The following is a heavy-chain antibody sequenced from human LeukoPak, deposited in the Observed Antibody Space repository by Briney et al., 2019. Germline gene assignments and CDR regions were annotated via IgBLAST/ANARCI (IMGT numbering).Heavy chain of an antibody. Sequence: SETLSLTCAVYGGSFSGYYWSWIRQPPGKGLEWIGETNHSGSTNYNPSLKSRVTISVDTSKNQFSLKLSSVTAADTAVYYCARGIPGNYAGFDYWGQGTLVTVSS. J-gene: IGHJ4*02. CDR3: ARGIPGNYAGFDY. CDR2: TNHSGST. CDR1: GGSFSGYY. D-gene: IGHD4-4*01. V-gene: IGHV4-34*01.